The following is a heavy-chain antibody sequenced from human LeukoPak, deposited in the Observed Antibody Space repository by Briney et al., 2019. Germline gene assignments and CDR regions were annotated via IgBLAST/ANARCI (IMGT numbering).Heavy chain of an antibody. J-gene: IGHJ4*02. CDR3: ARDNHRDSGYFDY. D-gene: IGHD3-22*01. V-gene: IGHV3-66*02. Sequence: GGSLRLSCAASGFTVSSNHMSWVRQAPGKGLEGVSVIYSGGSTNYADSVKGRFTISRDNSKNTLYLQMNSLRAEDTAVYYCARDNHRDSGYFDYWGQGTLVTVSS. CDR1: GFTVSSNH. CDR2: IYSGGST.